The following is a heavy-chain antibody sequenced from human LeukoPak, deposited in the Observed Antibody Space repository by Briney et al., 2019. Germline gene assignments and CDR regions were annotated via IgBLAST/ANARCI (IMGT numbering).Heavy chain of an antibody. J-gene: IGHJ6*02. CDR2: ISGSGGST. CDR3: ASLYCSSTSCYGYYYGMDV. D-gene: IGHD2-2*01. V-gene: IGHV3-23*01. CDR1: GFTFSSYA. Sequence: GGSLRLSCAASGFTFSSYAMSWVRQAPGKGLEWVSAISGSGGSTYYADSVKGRFTISRDNAKNSLYLQMNSLRAEDTAVYYCASLYCSSTSCYGYYYGMDVWGQGTTVTVSS.